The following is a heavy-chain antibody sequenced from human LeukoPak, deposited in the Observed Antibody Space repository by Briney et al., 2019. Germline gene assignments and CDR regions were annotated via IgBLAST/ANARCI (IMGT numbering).Heavy chain of an antibody. D-gene: IGHD6-19*01. CDR3: ASSSGRANWFDP. Sequence: ASVKVSCKASGYTFTGYYMHWVRQAPGQGLEWMGWINPNSGGTNYAQKFQGRVTMTRDTFISTAYMELSRLRSDDTAVYYCASSSGRANWFDPWGQGTLVTVSS. CDR1: GYTFTGYY. CDR2: INPNSGGT. J-gene: IGHJ5*02. V-gene: IGHV1-2*02.